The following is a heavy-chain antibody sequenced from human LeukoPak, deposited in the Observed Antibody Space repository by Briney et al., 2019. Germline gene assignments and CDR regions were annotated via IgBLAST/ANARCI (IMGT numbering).Heavy chain of an antibody. CDR1: GRSISDYY. D-gene: IGHD3-3*01. Sequence: SETLSLTCTVSGRSISDYYWTWIRQTPGRGVEWIGYIYYSGSTTYNASLKSRVTMSVDTAKNQFSLKLRSVTAADTALYFCARGDFCSKSNCYLRPMDVWGKGTPVTVSS. CDR2: IYYSGST. CDR3: ARGDFCSKSNCYLRPMDV. J-gene: IGHJ6*03. V-gene: IGHV4-59*01.